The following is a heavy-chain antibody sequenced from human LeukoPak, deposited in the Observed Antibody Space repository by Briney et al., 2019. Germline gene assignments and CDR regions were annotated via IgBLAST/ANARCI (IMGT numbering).Heavy chain of an antibody. CDR3: ARFRDDRGGENDY. V-gene: IGHV3-74*01. D-gene: IGHD2-21*01. CDR2: INSDGSST. Sequence: GGTLRLSCAASGFTFSSYGMSWVRQAPGKGLVWVSRINSDGSSTSYADSVKGRSTISRDNAKNTLYLQMNSLRAEDTAVYYCARFRDDRGGENDYWGQGTLVTVSS. J-gene: IGHJ4*02. CDR1: GFTFSSYG.